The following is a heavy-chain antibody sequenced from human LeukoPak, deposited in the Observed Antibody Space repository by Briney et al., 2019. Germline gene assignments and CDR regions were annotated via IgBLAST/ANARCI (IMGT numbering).Heavy chain of an antibody. D-gene: IGHD6-19*01. CDR2: INHSGST. CDR1: GGSLSSYY. CDR3: ARGFTAVAGKVGLYYYGMDV. V-gene: IGHV4-34*01. Sequence: SETLSLTCTVSGGSLSSYYWSWIRQPPGKGLEWIGEINHSGSTNYNPSLKSRVTISVDTSKNQFSLKLSSVTAADTAVYYCARGFTAVAGKVGLYYYGMDVWGQGTTVTVSS. J-gene: IGHJ6*02.